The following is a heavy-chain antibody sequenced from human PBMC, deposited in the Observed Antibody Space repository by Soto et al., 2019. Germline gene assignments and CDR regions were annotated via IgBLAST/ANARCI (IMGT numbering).Heavy chain of an antibody. V-gene: IGHV3-48*01. J-gene: IGHJ4*02. CDR1: GFTFSSYS. Sequence: EVQLVESGGGLVQPGGSLRLSCAASGFTFSSYSMTWVRQAPGKGLEWVSYISSSSGSIFYADSVKGRFTISRDNAKNSLYLQMNSLRAEDTAVYFCASNDILTGFDHWGQGTLVTVSP. D-gene: IGHD3-9*01. CDR3: ASNDILTGFDH. CDR2: ISSSSGSI.